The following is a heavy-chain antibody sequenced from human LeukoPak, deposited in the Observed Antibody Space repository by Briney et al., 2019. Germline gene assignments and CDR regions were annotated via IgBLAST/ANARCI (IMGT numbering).Heavy chain of an antibody. CDR2: IHDSGST. D-gene: IGHD3-10*01. J-gene: IGHJ5*02. CDR1: GASISSGDYH. Sequence: SETLSLTCTVSGASISSGDYHWSWIRQPPGKGLEWIGFIHDSGSTYYNPSLKSRVSISRDMSKNQLSLMLSSVTAADTAVYYCARGFGAGNYYYGWFDPWGQGTLVSVSS. CDR3: ARGFGAGNYYYGWFDP. V-gene: IGHV4-30-4*01.